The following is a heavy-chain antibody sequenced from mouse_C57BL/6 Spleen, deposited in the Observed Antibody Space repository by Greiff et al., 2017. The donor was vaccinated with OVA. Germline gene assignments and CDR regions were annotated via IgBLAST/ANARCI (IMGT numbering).Heavy chain of an antibody. CDR1: GFSLTSSG. CDR3: ASSYYSNYPAWFAY. D-gene: IGHD2-5*01. J-gene: IGHJ3*01. Sequence: QVQLQQSGPGLVQPSQSLSITCTVSGFSLTSSGVHWVRQSPGKGLEWLGVIWSGGSTDYNAAFISRLSISKDNSKSQVFFKMNSLQADDTAIYYCASSYYSNYPAWFAYWGQGTLVTVSA. V-gene: IGHV2-2*01. CDR2: IWSGGST.